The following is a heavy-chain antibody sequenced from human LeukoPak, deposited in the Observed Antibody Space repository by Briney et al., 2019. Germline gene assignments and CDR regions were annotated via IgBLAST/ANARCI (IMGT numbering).Heavy chain of an antibody. CDR2: IRHDGSVR. D-gene: IGHD6-19*01. J-gene: IGHJ4*02. CDR1: GFNFITYG. CDR3: AKLGGIAVADTRPFDM. V-gene: IGHV3-30*02. Sequence: GGSLRLSCAASGFNFITYGMHWVCQAPGKGLEWVTFIRHDGSVRKYADSVRGRFTVSRDNSKNTLSLQMNSLRPEDTAVYYCAKLGGIAVADTRPFDMWGQGTLVTVSS.